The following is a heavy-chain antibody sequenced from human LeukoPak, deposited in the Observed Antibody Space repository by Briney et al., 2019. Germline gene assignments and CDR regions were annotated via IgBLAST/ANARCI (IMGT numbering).Heavy chain of an antibody. CDR3: ARDRSGYANDAFDF. J-gene: IGHJ3*01. D-gene: IGHD3-3*01. CDR1: GFTFSDYA. Sequence: GRSLRLSCAASGFTFSDYAMHWVRQAPGKGLEWVAVLSYGGTNKYYANSVKGRFTISRDNSKNTMFLQMNSLRAEDTAVYHCARDRSGYANDAFDFWGQGTMVTVSS. CDR2: LSYGGTNK. V-gene: IGHV3-30-3*01.